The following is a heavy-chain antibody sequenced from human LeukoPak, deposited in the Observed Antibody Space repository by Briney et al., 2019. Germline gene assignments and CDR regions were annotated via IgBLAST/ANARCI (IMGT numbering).Heavy chain of an antibody. D-gene: IGHD2-21*02. CDR2: ISYDGSNK. CDR3: ARDPLTYCGGDCYSNWFDP. J-gene: IGHJ5*02. V-gene: IGHV3-30-3*01. Sequence: AGGSLRLSCAASGFTFSSYAMHWVRQAPGKGLEWVAVISYDGSNKYYADSVKGRFTISRDNSKNTLYLQMNSLRAEDTAVYYCARDPLTYCGGDCYSNWFDPWGQGTLVTVSS. CDR1: GFTFSSYA.